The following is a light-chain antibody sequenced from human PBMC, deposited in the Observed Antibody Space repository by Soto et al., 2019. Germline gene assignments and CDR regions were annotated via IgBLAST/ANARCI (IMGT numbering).Light chain of an antibody. CDR2: DAS. CDR3: QQRSKWPPIFS. V-gene: IGKV3-11*01. J-gene: IGKJ3*01. Sequence: EIVLTQSPATLSLSPGERATLSCRANENINNYLAWYQQTPGQPPRLLIFDASSRAAGVPARCSGSGSGTDLPRTVRRPESGDFAVYYCQQRSKWPPIFSFGPGTKLDI. CDR1: ENINNY.